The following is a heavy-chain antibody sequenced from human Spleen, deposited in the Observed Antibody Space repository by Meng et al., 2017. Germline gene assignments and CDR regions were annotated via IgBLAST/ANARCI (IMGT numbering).Heavy chain of an antibody. CDR1: GGSSSTSGYY. D-gene: IGHD6-19*01. CDR3: VRSSAWVRTGFDP. J-gene: IGHJ5*02. CDR2: IGHSGFT. Sequence: QSQPQESGPGPVKPSEALSLTCSVSGGSSSTSGYYWGWIRQPPGKGLEWIGSIGHSGFTYYTPSLKSRVAVSLDTSKSQFSLMLTSVTAADTAVYYCVRSSAWVRTGFDPWGQGTLVTVSS. V-gene: IGHV4-39*01.